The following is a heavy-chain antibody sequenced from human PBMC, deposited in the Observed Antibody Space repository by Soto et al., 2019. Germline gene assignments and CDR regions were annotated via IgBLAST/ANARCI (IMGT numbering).Heavy chain of an antibody. CDR1: GGTFSSYS. J-gene: IGHJ4*02. Sequence: QVQLVQSGAEVKKPGSSVKVSCKASGGTFSSYSINWVRQAPGQGLEWMGEIIPIFGTANYAQKSQGRVTMTADESTSTAYMELSSMTSEDTAVYCCARDGGRHSGGIDYGGQGTLVTVSS. CDR3: ARDGGRHSGGIDY. D-gene: IGHD1-26*01. V-gene: IGHV1-69*01. CDR2: IIPIFGTA.